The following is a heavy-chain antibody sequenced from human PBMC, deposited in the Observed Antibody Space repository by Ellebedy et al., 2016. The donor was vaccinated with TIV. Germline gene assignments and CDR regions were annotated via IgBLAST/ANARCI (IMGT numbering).Heavy chain of an antibody. Sequence: GESLKISCAVSGFAFSTYTMHWVRQAPDKGPEWVAIISYDGINTHSADSVKGRFTISRDNSKNTLYLQMNNLRPDDTAVYYCARTPEYSSVWFFDYWGQGALVSVSS. CDR1: GFAFSTYT. J-gene: IGHJ4*02. V-gene: IGHV3-30*04. D-gene: IGHD6-19*01. CDR3: ARTPEYSSVWFFDY. CDR2: ISYDGINT.